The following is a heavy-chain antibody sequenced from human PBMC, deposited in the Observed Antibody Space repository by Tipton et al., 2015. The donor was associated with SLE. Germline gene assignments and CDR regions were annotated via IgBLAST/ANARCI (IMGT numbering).Heavy chain of an antibody. CDR3: ARDIAAAGREYYFDY. J-gene: IGHJ4*02. D-gene: IGHD6-13*01. V-gene: IGHV1-3*03. Sequence: QLVQSGPEVKKPGASVKVSCRASGYTFTSYAMHWVRQAPGQRLGWMGWINAGNGNTKYSQEFQGRVTITRDTSASTAYMELSSLRSEDMAVYYCARDIAAAGREYYFDYWGQGTLVTVSS. CDR2: INAGNGNT. CDR1: GYTFTSYA.